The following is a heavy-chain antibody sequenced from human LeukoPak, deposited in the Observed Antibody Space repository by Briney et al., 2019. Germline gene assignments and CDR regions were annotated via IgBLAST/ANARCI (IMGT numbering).Heavy chain of an antibody. CDR2: ISYDGSNK. V-gene: IGHV3-30*04. CDR3: ARQYSSGWYCDY. J-gene: IGHJ4*02. D-gene: IGHD6-19*01. CDR1: GFTFSSYA. Sequence: GGSLRLSCAASGFTFSSYAMHWVRQAPGKGLEWVAVISYDGSNKYYADSMKGRFTISRDNSKNTLYLQMNSLRAEDTAVYYCARQYSSGWYCDYWGQGTLVTVSS.